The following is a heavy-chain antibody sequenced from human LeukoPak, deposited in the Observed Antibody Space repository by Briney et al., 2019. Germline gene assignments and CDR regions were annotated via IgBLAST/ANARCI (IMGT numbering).Heavy chain of an antibody. D-gene: IGHD1-14*01. V-gene: IGHV3-33*01. CDR1: AFTFSYYG. Sequence: GGSLRLSCAASAFTFSYYGMHWVRQAPGKGLEWVAVKWANGKDEFYADSVKGRFAISRDKSKNTLYLQMNSLRAEDTAVYYCATTVSLDPWSEDAFDIWGQGTMVTVSS. CDR2: KWANGKDE. J-gene: IGHJ3*02. CDR3: ATTVSLDPWSEDAFDI.